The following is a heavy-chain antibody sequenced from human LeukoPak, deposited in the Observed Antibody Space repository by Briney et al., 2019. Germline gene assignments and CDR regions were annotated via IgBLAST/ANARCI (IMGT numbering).Heavy chain of an antibody. Sequence: GASVKVSCKASGYTFTGYYMHWVRQAPGQGLEWMGWINPNSGGTNYAQKFQGWVTMTRDTSISTAYMELSRLRSDDTAVYYCARYSRTTGTTSNFDYWGQGTLVTVSS. CDR3: ARYSRTTGTTSNFDY. V-gene: IGHV1-2*04. D-gene: IGHD1-1*01. CDR2: INPNSGGT. CDR1: GYTFTGYY. J-gene: IGHJ4*02.